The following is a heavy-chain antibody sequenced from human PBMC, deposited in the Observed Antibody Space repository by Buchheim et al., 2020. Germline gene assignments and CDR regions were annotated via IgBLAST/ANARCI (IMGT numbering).Heavy chain of an antibody. CDR2: ISYDGSNK. CDR1: GFTFSSYA. J-gene: IGHJ4*02. Sequence: QVQLVESGGGVVQPGRSLRLSCAASGFTFSSYAMHWVRQAPGKGLEWVAVISYDGSNKYYADSVKGRFTISRDNSKNTLYLQMNSLRAEDTAVYYCAKEQGSYCSGGSCYSSDYWGQGTL. CDR3: AKEQGSYCSGGSCYSSDY. D-gene: IGHD2-15*01. V-gene: IGHV3-30*04.